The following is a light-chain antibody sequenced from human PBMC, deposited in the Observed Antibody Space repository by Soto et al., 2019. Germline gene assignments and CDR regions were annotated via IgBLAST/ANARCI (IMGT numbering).Light chain of an antibody. CDR3: QQSYYIPWT. V-gene: IGKV1-39*01. CDR2: DAS. Sequence: DIQMTQSPASLSASVGDTVTITCRGSQSINTFLSWYRHKPGKAPELLIYDASTLQIGVPSRFSGSGYGTEFPLTISSLQSEDFASYYCQQSYYIPWTFGQGTKVEVK. J-gene: IGKJ1*01. CDR1: QSINTF.